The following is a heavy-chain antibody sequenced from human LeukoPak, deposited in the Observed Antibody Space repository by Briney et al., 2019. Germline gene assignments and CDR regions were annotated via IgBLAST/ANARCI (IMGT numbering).Heavy chain of an antibody. J-gene: IGHJ4*02. V-gene: IGHV3-21*04. Sequence: GGSLRLSCAASGFTFSAYSMNWVRQAPGKGLEWVSSITSGDFVYFADSLKGRFTISRDNSKNTLYLQMNSLRAEDTAVYYCAKGTGMAARRTNFDYWGQGTLVTVSS. CDR2: ITSGDFV. CDR1: GFTFSAYS. CDR3: AKGTGMAARRTNFDY. D-gene: IGHD6-6*01.